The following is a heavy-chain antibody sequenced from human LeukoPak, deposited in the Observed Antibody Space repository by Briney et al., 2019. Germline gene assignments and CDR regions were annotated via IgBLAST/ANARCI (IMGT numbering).Heavy chain of an antibody. CDR2: IGGDGTIT. CDR1: GAAFTILA. Sequence: GEPLRLSCAVSGAAFTILAMHWIRQCPGKELEFVSAIGGDGTITHYGDSVRGRFMITRDNSKNTMYLQMGGLRPEDTAVYFCATGYNHYYDYWGQGTLVTVSS. V-gene: IGHV3-64*02. D-gene: IGHD5-24*01. J-gene: IGHJ4*02. CDR3: ATGYNHYYDY.